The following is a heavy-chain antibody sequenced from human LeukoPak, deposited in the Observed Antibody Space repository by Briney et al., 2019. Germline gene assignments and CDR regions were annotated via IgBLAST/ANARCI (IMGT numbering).Heavy chain of an antibody. CDR2: IWYDGSNK. Sequence: PGRSLRLSRAASGFTFSSYGMHWVRQAPGKGLEWVAVIWYDGSNKYYADSVKGRFTISRDNSKNTLYLQMNSLRAEDTAVYYCARSGYSGCLDLWGQGTLVTVSS. CDR1: GFTFSSYG. D-gene: IGHD5-12*01. CDR3: ARSGYSGCLDL. V-gene: IGHV3-33*01. J-gene: IGHJ5*02.